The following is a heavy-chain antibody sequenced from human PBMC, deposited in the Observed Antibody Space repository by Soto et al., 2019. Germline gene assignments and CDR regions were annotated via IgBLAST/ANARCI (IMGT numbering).Heavy chain of an antibody. Sequence: QVQLVQSGAEVKKPGSSVKVSCKASGGTFSSYAISWVRQAPGQGLEWMGGIIPISETTNYTQKFQGRVTITADESKSTAYLELSSLRSEDTAVYYCARSQCSSTSVEIYYYYYYGMDVWGQGTTVTVSS. CDR3: ARSQCSSTSVEIYYYYYYGMDV. J-gene: IGHJ6*02. CDR1: GGTFSSYA. D-gene: IGHD2-2*01. V-gene: IGHV1-69*01. CDR2: IIPISETT.